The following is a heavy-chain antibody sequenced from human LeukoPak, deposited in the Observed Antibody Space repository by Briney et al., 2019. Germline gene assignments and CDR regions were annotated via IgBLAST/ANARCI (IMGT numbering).Heavy chain of an antibody. CDR3: SRPPAPPYGDYVYWFDP. D-gene: IGHD4-17*01. V-gene: IGHV4-59*01. CDR1: GGSISSYY. Sequence: PSETLSLTCTVSGGSISSYYWSWIRQPPGKGLGWIGYIYYSGSTNYNPSLMSRVTISVDTYKNKFPLQQSSVPAADTAVYYCSRPPAPPYGDYVYWFDPWGQGTLVTVSS. CDR2: IYYSGST. J-gene: IGHJ5*02.